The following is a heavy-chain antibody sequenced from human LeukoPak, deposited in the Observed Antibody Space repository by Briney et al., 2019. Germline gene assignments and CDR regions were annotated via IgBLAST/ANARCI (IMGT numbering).Heavy chain of an antibody. CDR1: GYTFTGYY. CDR2: INPNSGGT. CDR3: ARDQDFDWLSAFDY. J-gene: IGHJ4*02. V-gene: IGHV1-2*02. D-gene: IGHD3-9*01. Sequence: ASVKVSCKASGYTFTGYYMHWVRQAPGQGLEWMGWINPNSGGTNYAQKFQGRVTMTRDTSISTAYMELSRLRSDDTAVYYCARDQDFDWLSAFDYWGQGTLVTVSS.